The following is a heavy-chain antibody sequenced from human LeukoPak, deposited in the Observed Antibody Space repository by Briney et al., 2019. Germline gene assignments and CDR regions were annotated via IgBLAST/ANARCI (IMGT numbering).Heavy chain of an antibody. CDR1: GFTLNTFG. D-gene: IGHD4-17*01. Sequence: GRSLRLSCAASGFTLNTFGMHWVRQAPGKGLEWVAVIWSDGSYKYYADSVKGRFTISRDDSKNTLYLEMNSLRAEDTAVYYCARSTTVTTNNWFDPWGQGTLVTVSS. V-gene: IGHV3-33*01. CDR2: IWSDGSYK. J-gene: IGHJ5*02. CDR3: ARSTTVTTNNWFDP.